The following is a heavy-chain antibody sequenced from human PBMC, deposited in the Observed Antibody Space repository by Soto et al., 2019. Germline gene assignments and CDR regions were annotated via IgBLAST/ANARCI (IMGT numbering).Heavy chain of an antibody. D-gene: IGHD6-19*01. CDR1: GFTFGDYA. CDR3: TREIAVAGTHYGMDV. CDR2: IRSKAYGGTT. J-gene: IGHJ6*02. V-gene: IGHV3-49*04. Sequence: PGWSLRLYCTASGFTFGDYAMSWVRQAPGKGLEWVGFIRSKAYGGTTEYAASVKGRFTISRDDSKSIAYLQMNSLKTEDTAVYYCTREIAVAGTHYGMDVWVQGTTVSVSS.